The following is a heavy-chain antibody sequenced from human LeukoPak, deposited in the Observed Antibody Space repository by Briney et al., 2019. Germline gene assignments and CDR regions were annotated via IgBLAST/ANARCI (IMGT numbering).Heavy chain of an antibody. D-gene: IGHD6-19*01. V-gene: IGHV3-21*01. CDR1: GFTFSSYS. CDR2: ISSSSSYI. J-gene: IGHJ4*02. Sequence: TGGSLRLSCAASGFTFSSYSMNWVRQTPGKGLEWVSSISSSSSYIYYADSVKGRFTISRDNAKNSLYLQMNSLRAEDTAVYYCAKDRWLVPHYWGQGTLVTVSS. CDR3: AKDRWLVPHY.